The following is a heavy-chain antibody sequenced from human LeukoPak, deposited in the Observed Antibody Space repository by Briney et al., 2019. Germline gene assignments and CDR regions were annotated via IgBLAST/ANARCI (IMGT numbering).Heavy chain of an antibody. CDR2: IYYSGST. CDR3: ARLSRTYSSSGEGYFDY. Sequence: SETLSLTCTISGGSISSYYWSWIRQPPGKGLEWIGYIYYSGSTNYNPSLKSRVTISVDTSKNQFSLKLSSVTAADTAVYYCARLSRTYSSSGEGYFDYWGQGTLVTVSS. V-gene: IGHV4-59*08. J-gene: IGHJ4*02. CDR1: GGSISSYY. D-gene: IGHD6-13*01.